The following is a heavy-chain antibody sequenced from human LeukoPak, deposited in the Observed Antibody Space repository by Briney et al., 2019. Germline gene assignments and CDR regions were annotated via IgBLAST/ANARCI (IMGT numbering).Heavy chain of an antibody. J-gene: IGHJ4*02. CDR3: ASEALPGYSSSWYNY. D-gene: IGHD6-13*01. CDR1: GGSISRSRDY. Sequence: SETLSLTCTVSGGSISRSRDYWGWIRQPPGKGLEWIGSIYYSGSTYYNPSLKSRVTISGDTSKNRFSLKLSSVTAADTAVYYCASEALPGYSSSWYNYWGQGTLVTVSS. V-gene: IGHV4-39*07. CDR2: IYYSGST.